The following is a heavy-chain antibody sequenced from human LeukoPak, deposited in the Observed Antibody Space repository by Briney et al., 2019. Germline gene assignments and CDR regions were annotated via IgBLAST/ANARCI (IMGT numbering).Heavy chain of an antibody. CDR2: ISGSGGST. V-gene: IGHV3-23*01. Sequence: GGSLRLSCAASGFTVSNKYMTWVRQAPGKGLEWVSAISGSGGSTYYADSVKGRFTISRDNSKNTLYLQMNSLRAEDTAVYYCVRGHRDNWHLDFAHWGQGTLVAVSS. CDR1: GFTVSNKY. D-gene: IGHD1-20*01. J-gene: IGHJ4*02. CDR3: VRGHRDNWHLDFAH.